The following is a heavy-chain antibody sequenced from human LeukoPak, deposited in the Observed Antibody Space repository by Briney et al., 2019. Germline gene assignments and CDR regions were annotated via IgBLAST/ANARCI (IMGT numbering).Heavy chain of an antibody. CDR2: IKTDGSEK. CDR3: ATYSSLNRREFQY. CDR1: GFTFSNYW. D-gene: IGHD3-22*01. Sequence: GGSLRLSCEGSGFTFSNYWMGWVRQAPGKGLQWVANIKTDGSEKYYVDSVKGRFTISRDNAKNSLYLQMYSLRAEDTAVYYCATYSSLNRREFQYWGQGTLLTVPS. V-gene: IGHV3-7*01. J-gene: IGHJ1*01.